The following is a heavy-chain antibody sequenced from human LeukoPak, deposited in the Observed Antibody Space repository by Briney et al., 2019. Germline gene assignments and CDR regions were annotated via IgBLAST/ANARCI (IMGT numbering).Heavy chain of an antibody. CDR3: AKYYYDSSGPTASHAFDI. Sequence: GGSLRLSCAASGFTFSSYWMSWVRQAPGKGLEWVASIKQDGSEKYYVDSVKGRFTISRDNAKNSLYLQMNSLRAEDTAVYYCAKYYYDSSGPTASHAFDIWGQGTMVTVSS. V-gene: IGHV3-7*01. D-gene: IGHD3-22*01. J-gene: IGHJ3*02. CDR2: IKQDGSEK. CDR1: GFTFSSYW.